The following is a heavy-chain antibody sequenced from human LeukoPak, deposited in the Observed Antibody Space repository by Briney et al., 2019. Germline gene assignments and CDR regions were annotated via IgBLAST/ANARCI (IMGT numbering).Heavy chain of an antibody. CDR2: ISYDGSNK. D-gene: IGHD6-13*01. J-gene: IGHJ4*02. CDR1: GFTFSSYA. CDR3: ARGETPWDSSSHFDY. V-gene: IGHV3-30-3*01. Sequence: PGGSLRLSCAASGFTFSSYAMSWVRQAPGKGLEWVAVISYDGSNKYYADSVKGRFTISRDNSKNTLYLQMNSLRAEDTAVYYCARGETPWDSSSHFDYWGQGTLVTVSS.